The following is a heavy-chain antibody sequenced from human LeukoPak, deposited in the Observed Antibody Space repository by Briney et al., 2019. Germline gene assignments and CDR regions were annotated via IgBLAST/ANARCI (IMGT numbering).Heavy chain of an antibody. D-gene: IGHD5-12*01. J-gene: IGHJ4*02. CDR2: IYYSGST. V-gene: IGHV4-30-4*08. Sequence: SQTLSLTCTVSGGSISSGDYYWSWIRQPPGTGLEWIGYIYYSGSTYYNPSLTSRVTISVDTSKNQFSLKLSSVTAADTAVYYCARGRYSGYAKPPYFDYWGQGTLVTVSS. CDR3: ARGRYSGYAKPPYFDY. CDR1: GGSISSGDYY.